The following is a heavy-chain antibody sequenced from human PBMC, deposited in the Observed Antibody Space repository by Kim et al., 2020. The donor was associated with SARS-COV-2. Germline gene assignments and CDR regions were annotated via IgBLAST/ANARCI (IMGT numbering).Heavy chain of an antibody. CDR2: ISAYNGNT. V-gene: IGHV1-18*04. J-gene: IGHJ3*02. CDR3: AREGVLLWFGESTGAFDI. Sequence: ASVKVSCKASGYTFTSYGISWVRQAPGQGLEWMGWISAYNGNTNYAQKLQGRVTMTTDTSTSTAYMELRSLRSDDTAVYYCAREGVLLWFGESTGAFDIWGQGTMVTVSS. D-gene: IGHD3-10*01. CDR1: GYTFTSYG.